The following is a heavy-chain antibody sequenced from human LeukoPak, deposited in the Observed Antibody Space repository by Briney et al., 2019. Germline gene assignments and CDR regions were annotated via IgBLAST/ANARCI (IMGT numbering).Heavy chain of an antibody. CDR1: AFTFSSHW. J-gene: IGHJ4*02. CDR3: ARARYLDS. CDR2: IKQDGSEK. Sequence: GGSLRLSCAASAFTFSSHWMNWVRQAPGKGLEWAANIKQDGSEKYYVESVKGRFTISRDNAKNSLYLQMNSLRAEDTAVYYCARARYLDSWGQGTLVTVSS. V-gene: IGHV3-7*01.